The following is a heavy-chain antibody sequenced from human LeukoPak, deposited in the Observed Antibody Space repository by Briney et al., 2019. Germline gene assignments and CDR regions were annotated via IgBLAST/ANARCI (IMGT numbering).Heavy chain of an antibody. D-gene: IGHD5-12*01. J-gene: IGHJ4*02. CDR2: ISGSGSNT. V-gene: IGHV3-23*01. Sequence: GGSLGLSCAASGFTFSSYAMCWVRQAPGKALEWVSAISGSGSNTYYADSVKGRFTISRDNSKNTLYLQMNSLRAEDTAVYYCAKGDIVATIISSSWYTFDYWGQGTLVTVSS. CDR3: AKGDIVATIISSSWYTFDY. CDR1: GFTFSSYA.